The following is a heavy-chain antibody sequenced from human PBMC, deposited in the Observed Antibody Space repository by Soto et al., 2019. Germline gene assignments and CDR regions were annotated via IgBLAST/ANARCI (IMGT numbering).Heavy chain of an antibody. CDR2: ISGSGGST. CDR3: AKVYYYESSGYYPFDY. CDR1: GFSLSDYA. V-gene: IGHV3-23*01. D-gene: IGHD3-22*01. J-gene: IGHJ4*02. Sequence: GGSLRLSCVASGFSLSDYAVNWVRQAPGKGLEWVSAISGSGGSTYYADSVKGRFTISRDNSKNTLYLQMNSLRAEDTAVYYCAKVYYYESSGYYPFDYWGQGTLVTVSS.